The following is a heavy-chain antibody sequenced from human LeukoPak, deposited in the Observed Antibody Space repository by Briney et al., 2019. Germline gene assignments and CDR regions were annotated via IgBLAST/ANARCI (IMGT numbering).Heavy chain of an antibody. CDR1: GFTFSSYW. CDR3: ARVLSVLRTNAFDI. J-gene: IGHJ3*02. V-gene: IGHV3-74*01. CDR2: INSDGSNT. Sequence: PGGSLRLSCAASGFTFSSYWMHWVRQAPGKGLVWVSRINSDGSNTNYADSVKGRFTISRDNAKNTLYLQMNSLRVEDTAVYYCARVLSVLRTNAFDIWGQGTMVTVSS. D-gene: IGHD2-15*01.